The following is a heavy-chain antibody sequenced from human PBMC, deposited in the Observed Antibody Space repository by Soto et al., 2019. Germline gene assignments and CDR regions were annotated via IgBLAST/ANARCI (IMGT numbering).Heavy chain of an antibody. D-gene: IGHD3-22*01. V-gene: IGHV3-30-3*01. CDR2: ISYDGSNK. CDR1: GFTFSSYA. Sequence: GGSLRLSCAASGFTFSSYAMHWVRQAPGKGLEWVAVISYDGSNKYYADSVKGRFTISRDNSKNTLYLQMNSLRAEDTALYYFLVVPRSSLTASSGYYFDYWGQGTLVTVSS. J-gene: IGHJ4*02. CDR3: LVVPRSSLTASSGYYFDY.